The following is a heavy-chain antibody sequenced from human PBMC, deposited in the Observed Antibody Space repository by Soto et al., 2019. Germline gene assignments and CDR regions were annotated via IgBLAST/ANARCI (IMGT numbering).Heavy chain of an antibody. J-gene: IGHJ4*01. CDR1: GVSISGSRYY. Sequence: SETLSLTCTVSGVSISGSRYYWGWIRQPPGRGLEWIGNIYYSGSTYYTPALKSRVTLSVDTSKNQFSLNLNSVTAADTAVYYCARVHVMVVAGSTFDYWGHGTLVTVSS. V-gene: IGHV4-39*01. CDR3: ARVHVMVVAGSTFDY. D-gene: IGHD6-19*01. CDR2: IYYSGST.